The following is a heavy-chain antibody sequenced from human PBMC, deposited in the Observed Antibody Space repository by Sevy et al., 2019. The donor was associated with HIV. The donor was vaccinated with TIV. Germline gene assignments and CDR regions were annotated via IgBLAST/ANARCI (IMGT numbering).Heavy chain of an antibody. J-gene: IGHJ6*02. V-gene: IGHV1-18*04. CDR2: ISAYNGKT. Sequence: ASVKVSCKASGYTFTSYGISWVRQAPGQGLEWMGWISAYNGKTNFAQKLQDKFTMTTDKSTSTAYMELRSLRTDDTAVYYCARDGQVYSSSSGGYYYYGMDVWGQGTTVTVSS. D-gene: IGHD6-6*01. CDR3: ARDGQVYSSSSGGYYYYGMDV. CDR1: GYTFTSYG.